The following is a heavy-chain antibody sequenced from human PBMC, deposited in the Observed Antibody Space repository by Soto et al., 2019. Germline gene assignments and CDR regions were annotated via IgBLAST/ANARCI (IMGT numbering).Heavy chain of an antibody. V-gene: IGHV4-30-4*01. CDR1: GGSISSGDYY. D-gene: IGHD3-10*01. CDR2: IYYSGST. CDR3: ATQGFGILHGLVDV. Sequence: SETLSLTCTVSGGSISSGDYYWSWIRQPPGKGLEWIGYIYYSGSTYYNPSLKSRVTISVDTSKNQFSLSLTSVTAADTAVYYCATQGFGILHGLVDVWGQGTTVTVSS. J-gene: IGHJ6*02.